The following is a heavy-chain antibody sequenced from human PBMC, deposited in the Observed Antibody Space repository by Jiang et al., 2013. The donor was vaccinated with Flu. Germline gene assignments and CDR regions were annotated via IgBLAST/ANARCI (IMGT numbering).Heavy chain of an antibody. D-gene: IGHD2-2*01. CDR1: GYTFTSYG. CDR2: ISAYNGNT. J-gene: IGHJ6*03. V-gene: IGHV1-18*01. CDR3: AREGLDIVVVPADRYYYYYMGR. Sequence: GAEVKKPGASVKVSCKASGYTFTSYGISWVRQAPGQGLEWMGWISAYNGNTNYAQKLQGRVTMTTDTSTSTAYMELRSLRSDDTAVYYCAREGLDIVVVPADRYYYYYMGRLGQRDHGSTVSS.